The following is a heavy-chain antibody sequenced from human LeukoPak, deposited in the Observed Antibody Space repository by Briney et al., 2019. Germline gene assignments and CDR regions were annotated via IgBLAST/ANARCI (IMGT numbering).Heavy chain of an antibody. CDR1: GFTFSSYA. CDR2: ISWNSGSI. CDR3: ASSGWFTGDAFDI. D-gene: IGHD6-19*01. V-gene: IGHV3-9*03. Sequence: PGGSLRLSCAASGFTFSSYAMSWVRQAPGKGLEWVSGISWNSGSIGYADSVKGRFTISRDNAKNSLYLQMNSLRVEDMALYYCASSGWFTGDAFDIWGQGTMVTVSS. J-gene: IGHJ3*02.